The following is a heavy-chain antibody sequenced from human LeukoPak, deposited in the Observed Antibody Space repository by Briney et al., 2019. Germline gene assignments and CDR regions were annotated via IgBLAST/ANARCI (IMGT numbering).Heavy chain of an antibody. D-gene: IGHD3-22*01. J-gene: IGHJ4*02. V-gene: IGHV3-30-3*01. CDR3: ARDNYYDSSGYYDY. Sequence: GGSLRLSCAASGFTFSSYAMHWVRQAPGKGLEWVAVISYDGSNKYYADSVKGRFTISRDNSKNTLYLQMNSLRAEDTAVYYCARDNYYDSSGYYDYWGQGALVTVSS. CDR2: ISYDGSNK. CDR1: GFTFSSYA.